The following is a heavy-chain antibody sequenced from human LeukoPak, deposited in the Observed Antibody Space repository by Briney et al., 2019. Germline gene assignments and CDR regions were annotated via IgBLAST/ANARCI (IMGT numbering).Heavy chain of an antibody. CDR1: RFTFSSYG. D-gene: IGHD6-19*01. CDR2: IRYDGSNQ. J-gene: IGHJ4*02. Sequence: GGSLRLSCTASRFTFSSYGMHWVCQAPGKGLEWVAFIRYDGSNQYYADSVKGRFTISRDNSKNTLYLQMNSLRVEDTAVYYCAKFSSGWYIDYWGQGTLVTVSS. CDR3: AKFSSGWYIDY. V-gene: IGHV3-30*02.